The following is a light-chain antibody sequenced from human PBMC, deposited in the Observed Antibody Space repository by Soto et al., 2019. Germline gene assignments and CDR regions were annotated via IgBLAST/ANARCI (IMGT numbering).Light chain of an antibody. V-gene: IGKV3-15*01. Sequence: EIVMTQSPATLSVSPGERVTLSCRASQSVSSDLAWYQRKPGQAPRLLIYGASTRATGIPARFSGSGSGTEFTLTISSLQSEYFAVYYCQQYDTWPFTVGPGTKVEIK. CDR3: QQYDTWPFT. J-gene: IGKJ3*01. CDR1: QSVSSD. CDR2: GAS.